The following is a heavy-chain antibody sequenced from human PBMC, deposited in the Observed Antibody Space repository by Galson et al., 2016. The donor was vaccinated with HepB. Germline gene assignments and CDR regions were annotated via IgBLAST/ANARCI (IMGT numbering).Heavy chain of an antibody. CDR1: GFTFKSYW. J-gene: IGHJ4*02. Sequence: SLRLSCAASGFTFKSYWLSWIRQAPGKGLERVANIKEDGSVQNYVDSVRGRFTISRDNAKSSFYLQMNNLRAEDTAVYYCARDGAVFDYWGQGTLVTVSS. CDR2: IKEDGSVQ. D-gene: IGHD1-26*01. CDR3: ARDGAVFDY. V-gene: IGHV3-7*01.